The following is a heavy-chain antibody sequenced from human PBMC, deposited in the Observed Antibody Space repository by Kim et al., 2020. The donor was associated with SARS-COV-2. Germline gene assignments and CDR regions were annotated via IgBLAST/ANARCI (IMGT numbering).Heavy chain of an antibody. J-gene: IGHJ4*02. D-gene: IGHD1-26*01. Sequence: GGSLRLSCAASGFTFSSYAMSWVRQAPGKGLEWVSAISGSGGSTYYADSVKGRFTISRDNSKNTLYLQMNSLRAEDTAVYYCAKVMGWGLLGLGSIDYWGQGTLVTVSS. CDR2: ISGSGGST. V-gene: IGHV3-23*01. CDR3: AKVMGWGLLGLGSIDY. CDR1: GFTFSSYA.